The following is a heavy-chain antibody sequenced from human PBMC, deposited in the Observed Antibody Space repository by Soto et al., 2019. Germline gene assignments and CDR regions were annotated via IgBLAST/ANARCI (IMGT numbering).Heavy chain of an antibody. Sequence: QPGGTLRLSCAASGFTFSSYSVSWVRQAPGKGLEWVSAISGSGGSTYYADFVKGRFTISRDNSKNTLYLQMNSLRAEDTAVYYCAMDYGSGSYSSFDYWGQGTLVTVSS. V-gene: IGHV3-23*01. CDR1: GFTFSSYS. J-gene: IGHJ4*02. D-gene: IGHD3-10*01. CDR2: ISGSGGST. CDR3: AMDYGSGSYSSFDY.